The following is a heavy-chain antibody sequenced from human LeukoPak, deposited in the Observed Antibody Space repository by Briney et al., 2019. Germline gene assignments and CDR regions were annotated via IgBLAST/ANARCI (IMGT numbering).Heavy chain of an antibody. J-gene: IGHJ4*02. CDR2: ISWNSGSI. Sequence: GRSLRLSCAASGFTFDDYAMHWVRQAPGKGLEWVSGISWNSGSIGYADSVKGRFTISRDNAKNSLYLQMNSLRAEDTASYYCAKDILPQEGFYFDYWGQGTLVTVSS. CDR1: GFTFDDYA. V-gene: IGHV3-9*01. CDR3: AKDILPQEGFYFDY.